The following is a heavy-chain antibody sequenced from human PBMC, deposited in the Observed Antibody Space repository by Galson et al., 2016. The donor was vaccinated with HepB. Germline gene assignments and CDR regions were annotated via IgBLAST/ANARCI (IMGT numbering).Heavy chain of an antibody. V-gene: IGHV3-74*01. CDR1: EFTFKNYW. CDR3: GRVTPHGGLDY. J-gene: IGHJ4*02. Sequence: SLRLSCAASEFTFKNYWMHWVRQVPGKGLVWVSRINSDGTTTTYADSVKGRFTISRDNAKNTLYLQMNSLRADDTAVYYCGRVTPHGGLDYWGQGTLVTVSS. CDR2: INSDGTTT.